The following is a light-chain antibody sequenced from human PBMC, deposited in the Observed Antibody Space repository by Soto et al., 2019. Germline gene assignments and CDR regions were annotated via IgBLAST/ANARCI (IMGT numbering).Light chain of an antibody. Sequence: EIVLTQSPATLSLSPAERGTLSCRASQSVSSNLAWYQQKPGQAPRLLIYGASTRATGIPARFSGSGSGTEFTLTISSLQSEDFAVYYCQQYNNWPQTFGQGTKVDIK. J-gene: IGKJ1*01. CDR3: QQYNNWPQT. CDR1: QSVSSN. CDR2: GAS. V-gene: IGKV3-15*01.